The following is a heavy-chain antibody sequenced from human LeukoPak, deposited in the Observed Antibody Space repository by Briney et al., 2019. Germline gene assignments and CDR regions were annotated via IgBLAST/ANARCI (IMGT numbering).Heavy chain of an antibody. V-gene: IGHV4-39*07. CDR3: ARASTTVTTYFDY. J-gene: IGHJ4*02. CDR2: IYHSGST. D-gene: IGHD4-17*01. Sequence: PSETLSLTCTVSGGSISSSSYYWGWIRQPPGKGLEWIGYIYHSGSTYYNPSLKSRVTISVDRSKNQFSLKLSSVTAADTAVYYCARASTTVTTYFDYWGQGTLVTVSS. CDR1: GGSISSSSYY.